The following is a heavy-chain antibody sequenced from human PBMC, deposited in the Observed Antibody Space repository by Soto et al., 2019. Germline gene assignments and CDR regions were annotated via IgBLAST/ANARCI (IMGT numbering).Heavy chain of an antibody. CDR2: ISSSSSYI. CDR1: GFTFSSYS. J-gene: IGHJ4*02. Sequence: EVQLVESGGGLVKPGGSLRLSCAASGFTFSSYSMNWVRQAPGKGLEWVSSISSSSSYIYYADSVKGRFTISRDNAKNSLYLQMNSLRAEDTAVYYCATAGGPSGSYYHYWGQGPLVTVSS. V-gene: IGHV3-21*01. CDR3: ATAGGPSGSYYHY. D-gene: IGHD1-26*01.